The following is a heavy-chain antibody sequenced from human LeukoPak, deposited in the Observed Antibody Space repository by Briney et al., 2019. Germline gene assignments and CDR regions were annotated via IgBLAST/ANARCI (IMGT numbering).Heavy chain of an antibody. CDR3: ARGRIGTTGTTDFDY. Sequence: GGSLKISFKGSGYRFTSYWIGWVRPMPGKGLEWMGIIYPGDSDTRYSPSFQGQVTISADKSISTAYLQWSSLKASDTAVYYCARGRIGTTGTTDFDYWGQGTLVTVPS. CDR2: IYPGDSDT. V-gene: IGHV5-51*01. J-gene: IGHJ4*02. CDR1: GYRFTSYW. D-gene: IGHD1-1*01.